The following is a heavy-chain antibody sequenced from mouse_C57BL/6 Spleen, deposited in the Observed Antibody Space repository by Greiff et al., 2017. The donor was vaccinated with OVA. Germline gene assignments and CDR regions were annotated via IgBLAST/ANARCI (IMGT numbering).Heavy chain of an antibody. CDR2: IYPGDGDT. Sequence: VQLQQSGPELVKPGASVKISCKASGYAFSSSWMNWVKQRPGKGLEWIGRIYPGDGDTNYNGKFKGKATLTADKSSSTAYMQLSSLTSEDSAVYFCAKTTVEGNFDYWGQGTTLTVSS. CDR3: AKTTVEGNFDY. V-gene: IGHV1-82*01. D-gene: IGHD1-1*01. CDR1: GYAFSSSW. J-gene: IGHJ2*01.